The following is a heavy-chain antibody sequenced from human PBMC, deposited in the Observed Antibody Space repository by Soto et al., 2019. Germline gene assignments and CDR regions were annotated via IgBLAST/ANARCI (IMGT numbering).Heavy chain of an antibody. CDR3: ARPDEGGYSSNHHYYYALDV. J-gene: IGHJ6*02. CDR2: IIPIFDIT. CDR1: GGTFRSYS. V-gene: IGHV1-69*01. Sequence: QVQLVQSGAEVKKPGSSVKVSCKASGGTFRSYSISWVRQAPGQGLEWMGGIIPIFDITNYAQKFQGRVTINADESTSTASMELSSLGSDYTAVYYCARPDEGGYSSNHHYYYALDVWGQVTTVTV. D-gene: IGHD3-22*01.